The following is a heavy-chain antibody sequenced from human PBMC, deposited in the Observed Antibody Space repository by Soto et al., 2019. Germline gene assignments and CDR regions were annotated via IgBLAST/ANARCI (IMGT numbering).Heavy chain of an antibody. CDR2: VYHSRNT. CDR1: DDSISSYF. Sequence: SETLSLKCTGSDDSISSYFWGSLRQPPGKGLEWIGCVYHSRNTNHSPSPNRRVSLSADTSKNQFSLSLTSVTAADTAVYYCARTYSSSYSRYPVYYGMDVWGQGTTVTVS. V-gene: IGHV4-59*01. CDR3: ARTYSSSYSRYPVYYGMDV. D-gene: IGHD3-22*01. J-gene: IGHJ6*02.